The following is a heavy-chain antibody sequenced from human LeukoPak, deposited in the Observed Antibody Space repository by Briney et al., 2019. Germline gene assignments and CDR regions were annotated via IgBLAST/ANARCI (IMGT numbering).Heavy chain of an antibody. CDR3: ARVGPGSSSPY. V-gene: IGHV4-59*01. J-gene: IGHJ4*02. D-gene: IGHD6-6*01. CDR1: GGPISSYY. CDR2: IYYSGST. Sequence: PSETLSLTCTVSGGPISSYYWSWIRQPPGKGLEWIGYIYYSGSTNYNPSLKSRVTISVDTSKNQFSLKLSSVTAADTAVYYCARVGPGSSSPYWGQGTLVTVSS.